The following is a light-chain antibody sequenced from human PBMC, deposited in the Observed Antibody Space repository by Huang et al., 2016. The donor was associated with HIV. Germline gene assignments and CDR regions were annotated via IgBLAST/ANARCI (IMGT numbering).Light chain of an antibody. CDR2: APS. J-gene: IGKJ1*01. V-gene: IGKV1-8*01. CDR3: QQYYNYPQT. Sequence: AIHITQSPSSLSASTGVRVTITCRSSQGFDTYLAWYQQKSGEAPNLLVYAPSTLQSGIPSRFSGSGSGTDFNLTISCLQSKAFAAYYCQQYYNYPQTFGQGTKVEVK. CDR1: QGFDTY.